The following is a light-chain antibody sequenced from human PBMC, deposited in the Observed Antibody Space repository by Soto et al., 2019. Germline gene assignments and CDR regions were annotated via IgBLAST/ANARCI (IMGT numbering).Light chain of an antibody. Sequence: DIQMTQSPSSLSASVGDRVTVTCRASQDINNYLNWYQQKPGKAPRLLVYDAFSLESGVPSRFSGSGSGTFFTFTISSLQPEDFATYFCQQYDSLPLTFGGGTKVEVK. V-gene: IGKV1-33*01. CDR2: DAF. J-gene: IGKJ4*01. CDR1: QDINNY. CDR3: QQYDSLPLT.